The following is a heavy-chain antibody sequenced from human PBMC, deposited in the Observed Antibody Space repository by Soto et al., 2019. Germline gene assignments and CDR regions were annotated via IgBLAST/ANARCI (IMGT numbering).Heavy chain of an antibody. Sequence: SXTLSLTCTVSRGSISGYYWSCIRQPPWKALEWIGYVYSKGNTNYNPSLKSRVTISVDTSKNQFSLKLSSVTAADTAVYYCARDLRRVLDYWGQGVLVTVSS. CDR2: VYSKGNT. CDR3: ARDLRRVLDY. CDR1: RGSISGYY. V-gene: IGHV4-59*01. D-gene: IGHD6-25*01. J-gene: IGHJ4*02.